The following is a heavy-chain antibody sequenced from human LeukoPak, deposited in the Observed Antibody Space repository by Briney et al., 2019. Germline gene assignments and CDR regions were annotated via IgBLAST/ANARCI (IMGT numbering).Heavy chain of an antibody. J-gene: IGHJ4*02. CDR1: GFNFNIYN. D-gene: IGHD6-6*01. CDR3: ARDDSSSKFDY. V-gene: IGHV3-21*01. Sequence: GGSLRRSCAASGFNFNIYNMNWVRQAPGKGLEWVSSISTSSSYIYYADSVKGRFTISRDDAKNSLYLLMNSLRAEDTAVYYCARDDSSSKFDYWGQGTLVTVSS. CDR2: ISTSSSYI.